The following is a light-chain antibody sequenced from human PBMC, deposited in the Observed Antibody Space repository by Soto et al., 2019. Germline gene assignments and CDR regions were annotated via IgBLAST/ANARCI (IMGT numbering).Light chain of an antibody. CDR1: QSISSW. CDR2: DAS. V-gene: IGKV1-5*01. Sequence: DIQMTQSPSSLSASVGDRVTITCRASQSISSWLAWYQQKPGKAPKVLIYDASSLESGVPSGFSGSGSGTEFTLTISSLQPDDFATYYCKQYNSYPWTFGQGTKVDIK. J-gene: IGKJ1*01. CDR3: KQYNSYPWT.